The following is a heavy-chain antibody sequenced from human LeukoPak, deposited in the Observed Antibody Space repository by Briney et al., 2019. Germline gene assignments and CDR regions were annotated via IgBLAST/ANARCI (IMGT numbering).Heavy chain of an antibody. D-gene: IGHD1/OR15-1a*01. CDR3: AKDLSWNTADR. Sequence: RGSLRLSRVHPRFTSSNYCIHRVPHTLEERPVWVSRSNPDGTTTDYADSVKGRFTISRDNAKNLLYLQMNGLRADDTAVYYCAKDLSWNTADRWGQGTLVTVSS. CDR1: RFTSSNYC. CDR2: SNPDGTTT. J-gene: IGHJ5*02. V-gene: IGHV3-74*01.